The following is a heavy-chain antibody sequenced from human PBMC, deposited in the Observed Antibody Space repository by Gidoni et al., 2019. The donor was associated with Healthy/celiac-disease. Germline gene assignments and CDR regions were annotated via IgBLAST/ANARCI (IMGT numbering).Heavy chain of an antibody. CDR2: IIPIFGTA. CDR1: GGTFSSYA. CDR3: ASSWCSSTSCEEGYFDY. Sequence: QVQLVQSGAEVKKPGSSVKVSCKAFGGTFSSYAISWVRQAPGQGLEWMGGIIPIFGTANYAQKFQGRVTITADKSTSTAYMELSSLRSEDTAVYYCASSWCSSTSCEEGYFDYWGQGTLVTVSS. J-gene: IGHJ4*02. V-gene: IGHV1-69*06. D-gene: IGHD2-2*01.